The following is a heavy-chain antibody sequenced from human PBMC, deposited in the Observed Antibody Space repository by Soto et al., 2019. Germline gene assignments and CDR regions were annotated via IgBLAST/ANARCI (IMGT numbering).Heavy chain of an antibody. D-gene: IGHD3-10*02. Sequence: QVQLAQSGAEVKKPGASVKVSCQASGYTFTNHYMHWVRQAPGQGLEWMGVINPGNASPRYAQKSQGRVTVTSDTSTSTVCIELTSLTSDDTAVYYCARGSSSCSGGTGVLNVWGQGTMVTVSS. CDR1: GYTFTNHY. J-gene: IGHJ3*01. CDR3: ARGSSSCSGGTGVLNV. CDR2: INPGNASP. V-gene: IGHV1-46*01.